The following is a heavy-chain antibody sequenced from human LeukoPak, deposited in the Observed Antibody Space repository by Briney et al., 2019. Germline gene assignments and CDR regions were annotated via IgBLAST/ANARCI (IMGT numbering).Heavy chain of an antibody. J-gene: IGHJ4*02. CDR1: GFTFSSYS. CDR3: ARGGAAAGPGGSFDY. D-gene: IGHD6-13*01. V-gene: IGHV3-21*05. Sequence: GGSLRLSCAASGFTFSSYSMNWVRQAPGKGLEWVSYISSSSSYIYYADSVKGRFTISRDNARNSLYLQMNSLRAEDTAVYYCARGGAAAGPGGSFDYWGQGTLVTVSS. CDR2: ISSSSSYI.